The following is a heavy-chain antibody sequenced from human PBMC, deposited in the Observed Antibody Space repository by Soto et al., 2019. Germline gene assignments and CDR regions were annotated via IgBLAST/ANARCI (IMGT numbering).Heavy chain of an antibody. CDR2: ISGSGGST. J-gene: IGHJ4*02. D-gene: IGHD6-6*01. CDR3: AKSVSVPYSSSDY. CDR1: GFTFSSYA. Sequence: EVQLLESGGGLVQPGGSLRLSCAASGFTFSSYAMSWVRQAPGKGLEWVSAISGSGGSTYYAGSVKGRFTISRDNSKNTLFLQMNSLRAEDTAVYYCAKSVSVPYSSSDYWGRGTLVTVSS. V-gene: IGHV3-23*01.